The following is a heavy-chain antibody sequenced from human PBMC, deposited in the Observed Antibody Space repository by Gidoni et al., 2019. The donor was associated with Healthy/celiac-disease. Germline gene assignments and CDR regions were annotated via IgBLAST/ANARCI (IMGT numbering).Heavy chain of an antibody. CDR1: GFTFSCSA. CDR3: RYGDRLNNDY. CDR2: IRSKANRYAT. V-gene: IGHV3-73*01. Sequence: EVQLVASGGGLVQPGGSLKLSCAASGFTFSCSAMHWVRQASGKGLEWVGRIRSKANRYATAYAASVKGRFTISRDDSKNTAYLQMNSLKTEDTAVYYCRYGDRLNNDYWGQGTLVTVSS. D-gene: IGHD4-17*01. J-gene: IGHJ4*02.